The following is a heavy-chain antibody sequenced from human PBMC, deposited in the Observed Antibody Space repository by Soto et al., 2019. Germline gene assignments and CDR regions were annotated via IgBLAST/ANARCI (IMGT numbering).Heavy chain of an antibody. D-gene: IGHD1-26*01. CDR3: ARLWCTVGASLRSAFDI. V-gene: IGHV1-69*13. CDR2: IIPIFGTA. J-gene: IGHJ3*02. CDR1: GGTFSSYA. Sequence: SVKVSCKASGGTFSSYAISWVRQAPGQGLEWMGGIIPIFGTANYAQKFQGRVTITADESTSTAYMELSSLRSEDTAVYYCARLWCTVGASLRSAFDIWYQGTMVTV.